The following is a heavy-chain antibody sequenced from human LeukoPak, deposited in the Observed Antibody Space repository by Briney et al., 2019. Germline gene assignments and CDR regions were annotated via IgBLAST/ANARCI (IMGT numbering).Heavy chain of an antibody. D-gene: IGHD2-2*01. CDR2: ISAYNGNT. CDR1: GYTFTSYG. Sequence: ASVNVSSKASGYTFTSYGISWVRQAPGQGLEWMGWISAYNGNTNYAQKLQGRVTMTTDTSTSTAYMELRSLRSDDTAVYYCARVTLVVPAAPQLGGNDYWGQGTLVTVSS. J-gene: IGHJ4*02. V-gene: IGHV1-18*01. CDR3: ARVTLVVPAAPQLGGNDY.